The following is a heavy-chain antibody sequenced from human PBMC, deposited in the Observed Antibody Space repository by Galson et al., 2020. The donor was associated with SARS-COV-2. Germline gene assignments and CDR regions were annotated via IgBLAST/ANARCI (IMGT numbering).Heavy chain of an antibody. CDR3: AREGFDYGSGSYYNGGFDY. CDR1: GFTFSSYW. V-gene: IGHV3-7*03. CDR2: IKQDGSEK. J-gene: IGHJ4*02. D-gene: IGHD3-10*01. Sequence: GESLKISCAASGFTFSSYWMSWVRQAPGKGLEWVANIKQDGSEKYYVDSVKGRFTISRDNAKNSLYLQMNSLRAEDTAVYYCAREGFDYGSGSYYNGGFDYWGQGTLVTVSS.